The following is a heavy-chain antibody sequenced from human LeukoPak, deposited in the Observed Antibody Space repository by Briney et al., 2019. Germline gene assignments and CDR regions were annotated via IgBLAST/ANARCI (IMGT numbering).Heavy chain of an antibody. CDR3: ARGAKTYAWYYDFWSGYPFDY. J-gene: IGHJ4*02. V-gene: IGHV4-34*01. Sequence: SETLSLTCAVYGGSFSGYYWSWIRQPPGKGLEWIGSIYYSGSTYYNPSLKSRVTISVDTSKNQFSLKLSSVTAADTAVYYCARGAKTYAWYYDFWSGYPFDYWGQGTLVTVSS. CDR1: GGSFSGYY. CDR2: IYYSGST. D-gene: IGHD3-3*01.